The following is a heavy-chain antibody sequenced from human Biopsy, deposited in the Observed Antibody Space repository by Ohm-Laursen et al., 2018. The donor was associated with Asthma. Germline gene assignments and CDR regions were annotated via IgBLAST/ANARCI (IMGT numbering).Heavy chain of an antibody. J-gene: IGHJ6*02. V-gene: IGHV1-69*13. CDR2: ISPIFGST. CDR1: GGTFNNYA. Sequence: SVKVSCKPSGGTFNNYAINWVRQAPGQGLEWMGEISPIFGSTAYAQKFQGRVTITADVFTSTVYMELSGLRSEDTAVLYCAKARCYYYYCDMEVWGPGTAITVSS. CDR3: AKARCYYYYCDMEV.